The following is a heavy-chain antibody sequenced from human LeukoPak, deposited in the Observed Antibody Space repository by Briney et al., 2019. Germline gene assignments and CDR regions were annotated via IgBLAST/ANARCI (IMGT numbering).Heavy chain of an antibody. Sequence: GGSLRLSCAASEFAFGSYAMHWVRQTPGKGLEWVSYISSSGSTIFYADCVKGRFTISRDNAKNSLYLQMNSLRAEDTAVYYCARVLAYYFDYWGQGTLVTVSS. CDR3: ARVLAYYFDY. CDR1: EFAFGSYA. V-gene: IGHV3-48*03. D-gene: IGHD2-8*02. J-gene: IGHJ4*02. CDR2: ISSSGSTI.